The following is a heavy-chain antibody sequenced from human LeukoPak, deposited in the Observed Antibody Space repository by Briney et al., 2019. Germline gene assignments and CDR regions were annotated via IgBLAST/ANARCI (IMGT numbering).Heavy chain of an antibody. J-gene: IGHJ4*02. V-gene: IGHV3-23*01. CDR3: AKGDPPTYYDILTGQDY. D-gene: IGHD3-9*01. CDR2: ISAGGGST. Sequence: GGSLRLSCAASGFTFSSYAMSWVRQAPGKGLEWVAGISAGGGSTYYADSVKGRFTISRDNSKNMLYLQLNSLRAGDTAVYYCAKGDPPTYYDILTGQDYWGQGTLVTVSS. CDR1: GFTFSSYA.